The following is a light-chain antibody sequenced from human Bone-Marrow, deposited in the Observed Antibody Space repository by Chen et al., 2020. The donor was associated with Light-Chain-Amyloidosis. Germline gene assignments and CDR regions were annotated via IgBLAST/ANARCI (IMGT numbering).Light chain of an antibody. CDR1: DFPTKY. J-gene: IGLJ2*01. CDR3: QSADSSGTYEVI. Sequence: SYELTQSPSVSASPGQTARITRSGDDFPTKYAYWYQQKPGQAPVLVIHRDTERPSGISVRFSRSSSGTTATLTISGVQAEDEADYHCQSADSSGTYEVIFGGGTKLTVL. CDR2: RDT. V-gene: IGLV3-25*03.